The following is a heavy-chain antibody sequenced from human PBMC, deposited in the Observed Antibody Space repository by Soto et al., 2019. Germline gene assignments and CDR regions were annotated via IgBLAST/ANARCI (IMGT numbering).Heavy chain of an antibody. J-gene: IGHJ4*02. CDR1: GGSISSSY. D-gene: IGHD3-22*01. CDR2: IYYSGST. Sequence: PSETLSLTCTVSGGSISSSYWSWIRQPPGKGLEWIGYIYYSGSTNYNPSLKSRVTISVDTSKNQFSLKLSSVTAADTAVYYCARELGDYDSSGYYDWGQGTLVTVSS. CDR3: ARELGDYDSSGYYD. V-gene: IGHV4-59*01.